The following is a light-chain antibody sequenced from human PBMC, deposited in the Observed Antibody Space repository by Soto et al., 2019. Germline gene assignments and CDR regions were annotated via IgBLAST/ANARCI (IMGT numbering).Light chain of an antibody. CDR1: QSVGSS. Sequence: EIVLTQSPATLSLSPGERATLSCRASQSVGSSLAWYQQKPGQAPRLLVFGATSRVLGIPDRFSGSGSGTDFTLTISRLEPEDFATYYCLQDYNYPLTFGQGTKVDIK. V-gene: IGKV3-11*01. CDR2: GAT. CDR3: LQDYNYPLT. J-gene: IGKJ1*01.